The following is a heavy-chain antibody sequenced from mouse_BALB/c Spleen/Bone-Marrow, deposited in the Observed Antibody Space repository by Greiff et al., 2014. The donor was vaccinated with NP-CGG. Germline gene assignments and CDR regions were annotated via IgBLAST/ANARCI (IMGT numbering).Heavy chain of an antibody. CDR1: GYAFSSSW. CDR3: ARSAYYGSSYGAMDY. Sequence: VQLQQSGPELVKPGASVKISCTGSGYAFSSSWMNWVKQRPGQGLEWIGRIYPGDGDTNTNGRFKDKATLTADRSSNTAYMQLSSLSSVDSSVYFCARSAYYGSSYGAMDYWGQRTSVTVSS. D-gene: IGHD1-1*01. V-gene: IGHV1-82*01. CDR2: IYPGDGDT. J-gene: IGHJ4*01.